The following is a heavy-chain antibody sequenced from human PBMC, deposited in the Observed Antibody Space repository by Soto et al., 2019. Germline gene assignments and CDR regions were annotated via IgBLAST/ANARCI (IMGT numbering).Heavy chain of an antibody. V-gene: IGHV3-21*01. D-gene: IGHD6-13*01. CDR3: ARGEAAGTPGFDY. J-gene: IGHJ4*02. CDR1: GFTFSSYS. CDR2: ISSSSSYI. Sequence: EVQLVESGGGLVKPGGSLRLSCAASGFTFSSYSMNWVRQAPGKGLEWVSSISSSSSYIYYADSVKGRFTISRDNAKNSLYLQMNSLRAEDTAVYYCARGEAAGTPGFDYGGQGTLVTVSS.